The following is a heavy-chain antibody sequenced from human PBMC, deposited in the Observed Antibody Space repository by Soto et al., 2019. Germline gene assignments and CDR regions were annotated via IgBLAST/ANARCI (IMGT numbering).Heavy chain of an antibody. J-gene: IGHJ4*02. V-gene: IGHV4-31*03. CDR3: ATFRWSGYAYFES. Sequence: TSETLSLTCSVSGGSIRSGDYNWNWIRQYPGEGLEWIGLVYYTGSTSYRSSLRSRLTISVDTSKNEFSLNLDSMTVADAAVYYCATFRWSGYAYFESWGQGIPVTVSS. D-gene: IGHD3-3*01. CDR2: VYYTGST. CDR1: GGSIRSGDYN.